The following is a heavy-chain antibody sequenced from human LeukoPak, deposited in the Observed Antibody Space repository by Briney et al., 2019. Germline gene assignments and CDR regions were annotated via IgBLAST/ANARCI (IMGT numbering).Heavy chain of an antibody. D-gene: IGHD1-14*01. V-gene: IGHV3-33*01. J-gene: IGHJ4*02. CDR3: ARDRNNNYFDY. Sequence: PGGSLRLSCAASGFTFAIYGMRWVRQAPGKGLEWVAFIWPDGRNEFYVDSVKGRFSISRDNSNNTLYLHMKSLRAEDTALYYCARDRNNNYFDYWGQGTLLTVSP. CDR1: GFTFAIYG. CDR2: IWPDGRNE.